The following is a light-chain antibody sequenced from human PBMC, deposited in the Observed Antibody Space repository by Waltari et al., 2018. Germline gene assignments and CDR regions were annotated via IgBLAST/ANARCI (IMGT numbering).Light chain of an antibody. V-gene: IGLV2-23*02. Sequence: QSALTQPASVSGSPGQPITISCPGTSSNVGNYKRVSWYQQHPAKAPTPMIYAVSKRPSGVSDLFSGSKSGDKASMTISGHQPEDESEYFCSSYAGSSKGVFGGGTKVTVL. CDR1: SSNVGNYKR. CDR2: AVS. J-gene: IGLJ2*01. CDR3: SSYAGSSKGV.